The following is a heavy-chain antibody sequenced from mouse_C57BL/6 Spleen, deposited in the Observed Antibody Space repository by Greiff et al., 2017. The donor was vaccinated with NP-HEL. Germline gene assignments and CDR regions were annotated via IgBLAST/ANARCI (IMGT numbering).Heavy chain of an antibody. CDR3: AAYGSSYGYAMDY. Sequence: EVQVVESGGGLVKPGGSLKLSCAASGFTFSDYGMHWVRQAPEKGLEWVAYISSGSSTIYYADTVKGRFTISRDNAKNTLFLQMTSLRSEDTAMYYCAAYGSSYGYAMDYWGQGTSVTVSS. CDR1: GFTFSDYG. J-gene: IGHJ4*01. D-gene: IGHD1-1*01. V-gene: IGHV5-17*01. CDR2: ISSGSSTI.